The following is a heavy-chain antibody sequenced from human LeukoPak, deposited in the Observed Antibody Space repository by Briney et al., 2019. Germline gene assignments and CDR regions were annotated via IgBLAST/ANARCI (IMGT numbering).Heavy chain of an antibody. V-gene: IGHV3-48*01. Sequence: PGGSLRLSCAASGFTFSSYSMNWVRQAPGKGLEWVSYITGSISTIYYADSVKGRFTISRDNAKNSLYVQMNSLRAEDTAVYYCARETDSTLFDYWGQGTLVTVSS. CDR2: ITGSISTI. D-gene: IGHD2-2*01. J-gene: IGHJ4*02. CDR1: GFTFSSYS. CDR3: ARETDSTLFDY.